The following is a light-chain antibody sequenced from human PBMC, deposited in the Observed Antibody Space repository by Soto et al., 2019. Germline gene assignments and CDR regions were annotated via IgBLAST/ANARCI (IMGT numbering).Light chain of an antibody. CDR2: GAF. CDR1: QNIRTN. Sequence: EIVMTQSPATLSVSPGERATLSCRASQNIRTNLAWYQQKPGQTPRLLIYGAFTRTTGVPARFSGSGSGTEFTLTISSLQSEDFAVYYCQQYDNWPPWTFGQGTKLEIK. J-gene: IGKJ2*02. V-gene: IGKV3-15*01. CDR3: QQYDNWPPWT.